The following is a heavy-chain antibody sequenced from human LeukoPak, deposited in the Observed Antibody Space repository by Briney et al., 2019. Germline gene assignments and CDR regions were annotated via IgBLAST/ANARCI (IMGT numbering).Heavy chain of an antibody. V-gene: IGHV4-59*01. CDR3: ARASPMIVLPFDY. Sequence: PSESLSLTCTVSGGSISSYYRSWIRQPPGKGLEWIGYIYYSGTTNYNPYLKSRVTISVDTSKNQFSMKLRSVTAADTAVYYCARASPMIVLPFDYWGQGTLVTVSS. CDR1: GGSISSYY. J-gene: IGHJ4*02. D-gene: IGHD3-22*01. CDR2: IYYSGTT.